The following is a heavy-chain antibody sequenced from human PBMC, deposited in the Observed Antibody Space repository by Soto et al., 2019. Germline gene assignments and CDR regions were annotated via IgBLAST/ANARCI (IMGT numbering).Heavy chain of an antibody. D-gene: IGHD1-1*01. J-gene: IGHJ3*02. CDR1: GGSISSYY. Sequence: SETLSLTCTVSGGSISSYYWSWIRQPPGKGLEWIGYIYYSGSTNYNPSLKSRVTISVDTSKNQFSLKLSSVTAADTAVYYCARRYNSRDAFDIWGQGTMVTVS. V-gene: IGHV4-59*08. CDR3: ARRYNSRDAFDI. CDR2: IYYSGST.